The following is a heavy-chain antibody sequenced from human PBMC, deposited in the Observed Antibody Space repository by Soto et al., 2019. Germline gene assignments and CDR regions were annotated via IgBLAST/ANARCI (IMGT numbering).Heavy chain of an antibody. D-gene: IGHD6-6*01. J-gene: IGHJ4*02. Sequence: SETLSLTCTVSGGSISSSSYYWGWIRQPPGKGLEWIGSIYYSGSTYYNPSLKSRVTISVDTSKNQFSLKLSSVTAADTAVYYCARHIAARAPYFDYWGQGTLVTVSS. CDR1: GGSISSSSYY. CDR3: ARHIAARAPYFDY. CDR2: IYYSGST. V-gene: IGHV4-39*01.